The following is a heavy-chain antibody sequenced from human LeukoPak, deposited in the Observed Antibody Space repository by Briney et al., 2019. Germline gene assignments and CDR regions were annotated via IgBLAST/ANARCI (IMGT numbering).Heavy chain of an antibody. CDR1: GGSMRSYY. V-gene: IGHV4-59*08. CDR2: IYYSGST. CDR3: AKMGNPAAVTTDY. D-gene: IGHD4-17*01. Sequence: SETLSHTCTVSGGSMRSYYWSWIRQPPGKGLEWIGYIYYSGSTNYNPSLKNRVTISIDTSKNQFSLKLSSVTAADTAIYYCAKMGNPAAVTTDYWGQGTLVTVSP. J-gene: IGHJ4*02.